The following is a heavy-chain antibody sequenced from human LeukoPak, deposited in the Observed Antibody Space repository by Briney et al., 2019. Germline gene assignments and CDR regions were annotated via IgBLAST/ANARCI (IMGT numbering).Heavy chain of an antibody. D-gene: IGHD6-19*01. CDR2: IYYSGST. V-gene: IGHV4-39*01. CDR3: ARRSIAVGWFDP. CDR1: GGSISSSSYY. Sequence: PSETLSLTCTVSGGSISSSSYYWGWIRQPPGKGLEWIGSIYYSGSTYYNPSLKSRVTISVDTCKNQFSLKLSSVTAADTAVYYCARRSIAVGWFDPWGQGTLVTVSS. J-gene: IGHJ5*02.